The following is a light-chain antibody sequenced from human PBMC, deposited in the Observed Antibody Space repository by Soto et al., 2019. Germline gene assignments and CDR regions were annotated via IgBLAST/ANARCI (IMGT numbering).Light chain of an antibody. CDR3: QQYNNGPWT. CDR2: KAS. V-gene: IGKV1-5*03. CDR1: QSISSW. J-gene: IGKJ1*01. Sequence: DIQMTQSPSTLSASVGDRVTITCRASQSISSWLAWYQQKAGKAPKLLIYKASGLESGVPSRFSGSGSGTEFTLTISSLQPDDFANYYCQQYNNGPWTYGQGTKV.